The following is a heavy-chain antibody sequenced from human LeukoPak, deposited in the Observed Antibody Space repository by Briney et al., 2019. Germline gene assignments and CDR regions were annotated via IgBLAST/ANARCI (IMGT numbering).Heavy chain of an antibody. J-gene: IGHJ3*02. D-gene: IGHD3-22*01. CDR3: ARGGEDYYDSSGYLGAFDI. Sequence: GRSLRLSCAASGFTFSSYAMHWVRQAPGKGLEWVAVISYDGSNKYYADSVKGRFTISRDNAKNSLYLQMNSLRAEDTAVYYCARGGEDYYDSSGYLGAFDIWGQGTMVTVSS. CDR2: ISYDGSNK. CDR1: GFTFSSYA. V-gene: IGHV3-30-3*01.